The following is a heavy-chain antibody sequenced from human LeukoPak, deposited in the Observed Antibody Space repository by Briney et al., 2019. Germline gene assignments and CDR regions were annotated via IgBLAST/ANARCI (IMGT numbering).Heavy chain of an antibody. CDR2: MDPNSGNT. Sequence: ASVTVSCKASGYTFTTYDINWVRQATGQGLEWMGWMDPNSGNTGYAQKFQGRVTMTRNTSIRTAYMELSSLRSEDTAVYYCARGVLGIIPIDYWGQGTLVTVSS. D-gene: IGHD3-10*02. CDR3: ARGVLGIIPIDY. V-gene: IGHV1-8*01. CDR1: GYTFTTYD. J-gene: IGHJ4*02.